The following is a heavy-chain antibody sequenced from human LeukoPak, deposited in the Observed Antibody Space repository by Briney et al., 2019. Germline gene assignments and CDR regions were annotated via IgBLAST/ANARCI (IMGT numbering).Heavy chain of an antibody. CDR2: IIAIFGSA. D-gene: IGHD2-15*01. V-gene: IGHV1-69*13. J-gene: IGHJ6*03. CDR3: ARSFCSGGSCHSRPYFYYHRYV. CDR1: GGTFSNYP. Sequence: VASAKVSRKVSGGTFSNYPISWVRQAPGQGLEWMGGIIAIFGSANYAQKFQGRVTITADESTSTAYMELSSLRSEDTAIYYCARSFCSGGSCHSRPYFYYHRYVWGEETTVIVAS.